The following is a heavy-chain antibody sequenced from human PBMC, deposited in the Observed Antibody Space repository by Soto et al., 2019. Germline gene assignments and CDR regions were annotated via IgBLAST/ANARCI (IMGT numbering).Heavy chain of an antibody. CDR2: INHSGST. D-gene: IGHD6-25*01. CDR1: GGSFSGYY. Sequence: SETLSLTCAVYGGSFSGYYWSWIRQPPGKGLEWIGEINHSGSTNYNPSLKSRVTISVDTSKNQFSLKLSSVTAADTAVYYCARESYSSGDYYMDVWGKGTTVTVSS. V-gene: IGHV4-34*01. J-gene: IGHJ6*03. CDR3: ARESYSSGDYYMDV.